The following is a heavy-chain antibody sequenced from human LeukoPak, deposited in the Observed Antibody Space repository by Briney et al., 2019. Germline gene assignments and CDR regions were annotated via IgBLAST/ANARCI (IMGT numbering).Heavy chain of an antibody. V-gene: IGHV3-53*01. CDR2: IYSGGST. CDR3: ARDILLEDGY. J-gene: IGHJ4*02. D-gene: IGHD3-9*01. Sequence: ETLSLTCTVSGGSISSNYMSRVRQAPGKGLEWVSVIYSGGSTYYADSVKGRFTISRDNSKNTLYLQMNSLRAEDTAVYYCARDILLEDGYWGQGTLVTVSS. CDR1: GGSISSNY.